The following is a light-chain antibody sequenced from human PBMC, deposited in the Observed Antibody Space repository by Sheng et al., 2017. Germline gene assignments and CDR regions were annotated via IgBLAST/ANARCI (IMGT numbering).Light chain of an antibody. CDR1: QSISTW. CDR3: QQYADLPPIT. J-gene: IGKJ5*01. Sequence: DIQMTQSPSTLSASVGDRVTITCRASQSISTWLAWYQQKPGKAPKLLIYDSSRLETGVPSRFSGSGSGTDFTFTISSLQPEDFATYYCQQYADLPPITFGQGTRLEI. V-gene: IGKV1-33*01. CDR2: DSS.